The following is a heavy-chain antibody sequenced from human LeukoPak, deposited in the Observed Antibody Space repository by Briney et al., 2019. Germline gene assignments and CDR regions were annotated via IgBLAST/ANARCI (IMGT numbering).Heavy chain of an antibody. D-gene: IGHD5-24*01. V-gene: IGHV1-69*05. CDR3: ARSRGVEMATITPWFDP. CDR2: IIPIFGTA. Sequence: GASVKVSCKASGGTFSSYAISWVRQAPGQGLEWMGGIIPIFGTANYAQKFQGRVTITTDESTSTAYMELSSLRSEDTAVYYCARSRGVEMATITPWFDPWGQGTLVTVSS. J-gene: IGHJ5*02. CDR1: GGTFSSYA.